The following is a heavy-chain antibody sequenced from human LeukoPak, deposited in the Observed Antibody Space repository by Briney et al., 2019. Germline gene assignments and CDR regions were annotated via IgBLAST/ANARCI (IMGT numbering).Heavy chain of an antibody. CDR3: GRFSVKLDRGRLDP. Sequence: ASVKVSCKASGYTFTSYGIIWVRQAPGQGLEWMGWISAYNGNTNYAQKLQGRVTMTTDTSTSTAYMELRSLRSDDTAVYYCGRFSVKLDRGRLDPWGQGTLVTVSS. CDR1: GYTFTSYG. J-gene: IGHJ5*02. CDR2: ISAYNGNT. D-gene: IGHD3-10*01. V-gene: IGHV1-18*01.